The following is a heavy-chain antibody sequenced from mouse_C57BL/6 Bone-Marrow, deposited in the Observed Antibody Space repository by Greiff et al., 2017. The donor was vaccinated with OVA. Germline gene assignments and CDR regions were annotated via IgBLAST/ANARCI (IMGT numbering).Heavy chain of an antibody. CDR3: ARDAFDYDDAAWFAY. D-gene: IGHD2-4*01. CDR1: GFTFSDFY. Sequence: EVKLMESGGGLVQSGRSLRLSCATSGFTFSDFYMEWVRQAPGKGLEWIAASRNKANDYTTVYSASVKGRFIVSRATSQSILYIKMNALRAEDTAIYYCARDAFDYDDAAWFAYWGQGTLVTVSA. CDR2: SRNKANDYTT. J-gene: IGHJ3*01. V-gene: IGHV7-1*01.